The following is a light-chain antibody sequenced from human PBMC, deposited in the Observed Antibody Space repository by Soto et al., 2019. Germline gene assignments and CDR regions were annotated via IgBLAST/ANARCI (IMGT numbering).Light chain of an antibody. CDR1: SSNIGSNY. Sequence: QSVLTQPPSASGTPGQRVTLSCSGSSSNIGSNYVYWYQQLPGTAPKLLIYSNNQRPSGVPDRFSGSKSGTSASLAISGLRSEDEADYYCAAWDDSLSGWVFGTGTKVTVL. CDR2: SNN. J-gene: IGLJ1*01. CDR3: AAWDDSLSGWV. V-gene: IGLV1-47*02.